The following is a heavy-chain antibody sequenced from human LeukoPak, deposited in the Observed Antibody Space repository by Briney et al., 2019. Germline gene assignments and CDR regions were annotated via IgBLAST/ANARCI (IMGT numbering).Heavy chain of an antibody. Sequence: PGGSLRLSCEASGFTFSTNWMTWVRQAPGKGLEWVANINQHGSEKYYVDSVKGRFTISRDNAKNSLYLQMDSLRAEDTAMYYCARDASGSYYDHWGQGTPVTVSS. D-gene: IGHD1-26*01. CDR1: GFTFSTNW. J-gene: IGHJ5*02. V-gene: IGHV3-7*01. CDR2: INQHGSEK. CDR3: ARDASGSYYDH.